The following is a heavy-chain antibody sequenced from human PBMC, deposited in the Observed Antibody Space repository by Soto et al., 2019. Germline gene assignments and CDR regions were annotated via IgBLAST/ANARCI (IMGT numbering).Heavy chain of an antibody. J-gene: IGHJ4*02. V-gene: IGHV3-30*18. D-gene: IGHD3-22*01. Sequence: PGGSLRLSCAASGFTFSSYGMHWVRQAPGKGLEWVAVISYDGSNKYYAESVKGRFTISRDNSKNTQNLQMNSLRAEDKAVNYCAKEWVYDSSGWSFDYWGQGTLVTVSS. CDR1: GFTFSSYG. CDR3: AKEWVYDSSGWSFDY. CDR2: ISYDGSNK.